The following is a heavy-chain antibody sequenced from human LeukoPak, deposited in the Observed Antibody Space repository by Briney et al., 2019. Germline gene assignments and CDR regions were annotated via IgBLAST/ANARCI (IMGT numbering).Heavy chain of an antibody. J-gene: IGHJ3*02. V-gene: IGHV4-59*01. CDR3: ARGQQWLVNLHDAFDI. CDR1: GGSISSYY. CDR2: IYYSGST. D-gene: IGHD6-19*01. Sequence: SETLSLTCTVSGGSISSYYWSWIRQPPGKGLEWIGYIYYSGSTNYNPSLKSRVTISVDTSKNQFSLKLSSVTAADTAVYYCARGQQWLVNLHDAFDIWGQGTMVTVSS.